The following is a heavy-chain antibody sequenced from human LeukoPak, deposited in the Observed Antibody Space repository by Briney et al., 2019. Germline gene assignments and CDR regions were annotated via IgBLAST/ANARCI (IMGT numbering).Heavy chain of an antibody. Sequence: ASVKVSCKASGYTFTGYYMHWVRQAPGQGLEWMGWINPNSGGTNYAQKFQGRVTMTRDTSISTAYMELSRLRSDDTAVYYCARGSYSSGSVYYYYYMDVWGKGTTVTVSS. V-gene: IGHV1-2*02. D-gene: IGHD6-19*01. J-gene: IGHJ6*03. CDR2: INPNSGGT. CDR3: ARGSYSSGSVYYYYYMDV. CDR1: GYTFTGYY.